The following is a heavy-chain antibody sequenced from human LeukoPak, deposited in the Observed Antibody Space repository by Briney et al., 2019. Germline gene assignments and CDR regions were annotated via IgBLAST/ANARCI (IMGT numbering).Heavy chain of an antibody. V-gene: IGHV4-59*01. D-gene: IGHD5-12*01. CDR3: AREGYGGYGPGTFDY. CDR2: VYYTGST. J-gene: IGHJ4*02. CDR1: GGSISSYY. Sequence: PSETLSLTCTVSGGSISSYYWSWIRQPPGKGLEWIGNVYYTGSTNYNPSLKSRVTISVDTSKNQFSLKLSSVTAADTAAYYCAREGYGGYGPGTFDYWGQGTLVTVSS.